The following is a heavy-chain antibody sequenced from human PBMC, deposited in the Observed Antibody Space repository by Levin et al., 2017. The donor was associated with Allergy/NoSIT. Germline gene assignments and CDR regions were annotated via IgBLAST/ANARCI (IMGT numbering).Heavy chain of an antibody. CDR1: GFIFSDHY. D-gene: IGHD3-22*01. J-gene: IGHJ2*01. V-gene: IGHV3-72*01. CDR2: SKHKAERYDP. Sequence: GESLKISCVASGFIFSDHYMDWVRQAPGKGLEWIARSKHKAERYDPGYAASVAGRFIISRDESKNSLYLQMNSLKTEDTAVYFCVKTYSDGIPFNQPFDFWGRGTLVTVSS. CDR3: VKTYSDGIPFNQPFDF.